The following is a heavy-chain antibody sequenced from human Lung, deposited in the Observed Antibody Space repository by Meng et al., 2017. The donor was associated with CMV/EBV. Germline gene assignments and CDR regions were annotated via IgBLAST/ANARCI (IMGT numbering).Heavy chain of an antibody. V-gene: IGHV3-7*01. J-gene: IGHJ6*02. CDR2: IKQDGSDK. CDR3: ARGGPCSNGVCSDYGMDV. D-gene: IGHD2-8*01. CDR1: GLTFSGYW. Sequence: SCAASGLTFSGYWMNWVRQTPGKGLEWVANIKQDGSDKYYADSVKGRFTISRDNAENSLYLQMNSLRAEDTAIYYCARGGPCSNGVCSDYGMDVXGQGXTVTVSS.